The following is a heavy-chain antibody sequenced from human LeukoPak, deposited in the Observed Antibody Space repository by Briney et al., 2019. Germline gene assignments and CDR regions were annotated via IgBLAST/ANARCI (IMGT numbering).Heavy chain of an antibody. V-gene: IGHV3-43*02. CDR3: AKDRYCFSTSCYAPFDH. CDR1: GFTFADHA. Sequence: GGSLRLSCAASGFTFADHAMHWVRQAPGKGLEWVSIISGDGGSTYYADSVKGRFTISRDNSKDSLYPQMNSLRTEDAAFYYCAKDRYCFSTSCYAPFDHWGQGTLVTVSS. CDR2: ISGDGGST. D-gene: IGHD2-2*01. J-gene: IGHJ4*02.